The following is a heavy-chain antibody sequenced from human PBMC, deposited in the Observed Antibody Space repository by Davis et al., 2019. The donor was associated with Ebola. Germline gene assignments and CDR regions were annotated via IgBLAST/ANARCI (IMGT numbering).Heavy chain of an antibody. D-gene: IGHD3-22*01. Sequence: LGGSLRLSCAASGFTFSSYAMHWVRQAPGKGLEWMAVISYDGSNKYYADSVKGRFTISRDNSKNTLYLQMNSLRAEDTAVYYCARTTYYYDSSGLTGAFDIWGQGTMVTVSS. CDR3: ARTTYYYDSSGLTGAFDI. CDR1: GFTFSSYA. J-gene: IGHJ3*02. V-gene: IGHV3-30-3*01. CDR2: ISYDGSNK.